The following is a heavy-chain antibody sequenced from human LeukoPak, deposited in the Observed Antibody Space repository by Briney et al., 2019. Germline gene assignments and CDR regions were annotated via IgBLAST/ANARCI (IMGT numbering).Heavy chain of an antibody. D-gene: IGHD3-10*01. CDR2: IYTSGST. V-gene: IGHV4-61*02. Sequence: SQTLSLTCTVSGGSVSSGTYYWTWIRQPAGKGLEWIGRIYTSGSTNYNPSLKSRVTMSVDTSKNQFSLKLTSVTAADTAVYYCARDYSGSNAFDIWGQGTMVTVSS. J-gene: IGHJ3*02. CDR3: ARDYSGSNAFDI. CDR1: GGSVSSGTYY.